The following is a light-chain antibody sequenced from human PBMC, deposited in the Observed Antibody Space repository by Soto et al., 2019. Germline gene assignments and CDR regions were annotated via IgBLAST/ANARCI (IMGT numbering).Light chain of an antibody. CDR1: QSVSSY. Sequence: EIVLTQSPATLSLSPGERATLSCRASQSVSSYLAWYQQKPGQAPRLLIYDASNRATGIPARFSGSGSGTDFTLTSSSLEPEDFAVYYWQQRSNWPPITFGQGTRLEIK. V-gene: IGKV3-11*01. CDR3: QQRSNWPPIT. J-gene: IGKJ5*01. CDR2: DAS.